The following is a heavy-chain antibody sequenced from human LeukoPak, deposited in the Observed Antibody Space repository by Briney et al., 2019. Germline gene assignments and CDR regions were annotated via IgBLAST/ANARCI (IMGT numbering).Heavy chain of an antibody. D-gene: IGHD5-12*01. CDR1: GDTLTSYG. J-gene: IGHJ4*02. V-gene: IGHV1-18*04. CDR2: ISAYNGNT. CDR3: ARGRGYSGYSYYFDY. Sequence: AAVKVSCKASGDTLTSYGISWVPHAPGQGLGCGGWISAYNGNTNYAQKLQGRVSMTTDTSTSTAYMELRSLRSDDADVYYCARGRGYSGYSYYFDYWGQGTLVTVSS.